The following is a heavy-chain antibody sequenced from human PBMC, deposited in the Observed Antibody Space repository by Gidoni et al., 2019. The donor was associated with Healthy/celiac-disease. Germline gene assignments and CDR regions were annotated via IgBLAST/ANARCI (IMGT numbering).Heavy chain of an antibody. CDR3: ARAPGAYCGCDCPQDPNPPPYYFDY. V-gene: IGHV3-21*01. D-gene: IGHD2-21*01. CDR2: IRRSSSYI. CDR1: GFTVSSYS. Sequence: EVQRVEYGGGLVKAGGSLRLSCAASGFTVSSYSMHWAGQAPGNGLEWGSSIRRSSSYIYYADSVKGRFTISRDNAKNSLYLQMNSLRAEDTAVYYCARAPGAYCGCDCPQDPNPPPYYFDYWGQGTLVTVSS. J-gene: IGHJ4*02.